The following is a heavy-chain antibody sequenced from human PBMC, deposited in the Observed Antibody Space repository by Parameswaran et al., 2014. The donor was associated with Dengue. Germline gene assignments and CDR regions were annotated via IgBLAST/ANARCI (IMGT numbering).Heavy chain of an antibody. D-gene: IGHD2-21*02. V-gene: IGHV1-18*01. CDR2: ISAYNGYT. Sequence: VRQMPGKGLEWMGWISAYNGYTDYAQNLEGRVTLTTDTSTSTAYMRLRSLTSDDTAVYYCARDSITYCGGDCYSGYWGQGTLVTVSS. CDR3: ARDSITYCGGDCYSGY. J-gene: IGHJ4*02.